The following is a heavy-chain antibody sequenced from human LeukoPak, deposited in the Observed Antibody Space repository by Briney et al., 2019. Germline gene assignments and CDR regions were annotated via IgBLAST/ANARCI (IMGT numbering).Heavy chain of an antibody. CDR1: GFTFTSSS. D-gene: IGHD3-10*01. CDR3: GGSGFYYYYGMDV. CDR2: IVVGSGDT. J-gene: IGHJ6*02. Sequence: SVKVSCKASGFTFTSSSMQWVRQARGQRLEWIGWIVVGSGDTNYAQKFQERVTITRDMSTSTAYMELSSLRSEDTAVYYCGGSGFYYYYGMDVWGQGTTVTVSS. V-gene: IGHV1-58*02.